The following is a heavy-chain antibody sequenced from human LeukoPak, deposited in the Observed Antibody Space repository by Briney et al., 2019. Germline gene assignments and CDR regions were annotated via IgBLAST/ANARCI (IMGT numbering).Heavy chain of an antibody. Sequence: GGSLRLSCAASGFTVSSNYMSWVRQAPGKGLEWVSAISGSGGSTYYAGSVKGRFTISRDNSKNTLYLQMNSLRAEDTAVYYCAKDKGAYGSETGFDIWGQGILVTVSS. V-gene: IGHV3-23*01. CDR2: ISGSGGST. D-gene: IGHD4-17*01. CDR3: AKDKGAYGSETGFDI. CDR1: GFTVSSNY. J-gene: IGHJ4*02.